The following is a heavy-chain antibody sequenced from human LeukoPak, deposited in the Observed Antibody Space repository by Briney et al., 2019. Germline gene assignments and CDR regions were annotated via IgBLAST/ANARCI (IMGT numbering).Heavy chain of an antibody. CDR3: AGAGPYYDILTGYQIDY. CDR2: IYYSGTT. J-gene: IGHJ4*02. D-gene: IGHD3-9*01. V-gene: IGHV4-61*05. CDR1: GGSISSSGYY. Sequence: SETLSLTCTVSGGSISSSGYYWGWIRQPPGKGLEWIGYIYYSGTTNYNPSLKSRVTLSVDTSKNQFSLKLSSVTAADTAVYYCAGAGPYYDILTGYQIDYWGQGTLVTVSS.